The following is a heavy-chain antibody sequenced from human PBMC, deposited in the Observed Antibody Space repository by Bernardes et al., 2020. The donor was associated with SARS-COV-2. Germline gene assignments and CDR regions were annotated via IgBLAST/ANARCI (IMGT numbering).Heavy chain of an antibody. CDR2: ISGSDGTT. CDR3: TRDRRDSSSSIN. V-gene: IGHV3-23*01. CDR1: GFTLSTYA. D-gene: IGHD6-6*01. Sequence: GGSLRLSCAASGFTLSTYAMSWVRRAPGTGLEWVAGISGSDGTTYYAESVRGRFTLSRDNSKDTLFLQMNSLRGEDTAVYYCTRDRRDSSSSINWGQGTLVTVSS. J-gene: IGHJ4*02.